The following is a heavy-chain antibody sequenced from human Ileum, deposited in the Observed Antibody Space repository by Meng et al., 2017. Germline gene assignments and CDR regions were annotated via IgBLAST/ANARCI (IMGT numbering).Heavy chain of an antibody. D-gene: IGHD3-3*01. CDR3: ARENTIFGVVWGSWFDP. CDR1: VGSISSGDYY. V-gene: IGHV4-30-4*01. Sequence: QVQLQESGPGLVKPSQTLSLTCTVSVGSISSGDYYWSWIRQPPGKGLEWIGYIYYSGSTYYNPSLKSRVTISVDTSKNQFSLKLSSVTAADTAVYYCARENTIFGVVWGSWFDPWGQGTLVTVSS. CDR2: IYYSGST. J-gene: IGHJ5*02.